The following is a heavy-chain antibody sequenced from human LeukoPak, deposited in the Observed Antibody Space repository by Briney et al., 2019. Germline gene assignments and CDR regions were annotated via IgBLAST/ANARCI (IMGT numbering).Heavy chain of an antibody. J-gene: IGHJ4*02. D-gene: IGHD1-20*01. CDR1: GGTFSSYA. CDR3: AFTEPPITGIPRYYFDY. V-gene: IGHV1-69*06. Sequence: SSVKVPCKASGGTFSSYAISWVRQAPGQGLEWMGRIIPIFGTANYAQKFQGRVTITADKSTSTAYMELSSLRSEDTAVYYCAFTEPPITGIPRYYFDYWGQGTLVTVSS. CDR2: IIPIFGTA.